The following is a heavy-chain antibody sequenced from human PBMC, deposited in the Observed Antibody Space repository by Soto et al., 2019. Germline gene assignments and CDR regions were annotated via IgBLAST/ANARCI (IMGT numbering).Heavy chain of an antibody. V-gene: IGHV1-46*01. J-gene: IGHJ6*03. Sequence: ASVKVSCKASGYTFTSYYMHWVRQAPGQGIEWMGIINPSGGSTSYAQKFQGRVTMTRDTSTSTVYMELRSLRCEDTAVYYCAKEGLFSAARSGYYRYYISVSAQRSTVPVSS. CDR2: INPSGGST. CDR3: AKEGLFSAARSGYYRYYISV. CDR1: GYTFTSYY. D-gene: IGHD2-15*01.